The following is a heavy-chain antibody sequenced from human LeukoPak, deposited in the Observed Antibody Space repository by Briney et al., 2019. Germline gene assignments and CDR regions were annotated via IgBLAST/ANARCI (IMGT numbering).Heavy chain of an antibody. V-gene: IGHV4-39*07. J-gene: IGHJ1*01. CDR2: IYYSGST. CDR3: ARVKGFDDSSGYDEYFQH. D-gene: IGHD3-22*01. Sequence: SETLSLTCTVSGGSISSSSYYWGWIRQPPGKGLEWIGSIYYSGSTYYNPSLKSRVTISVDTSKNQFSLKLSSVTAADTAVYYCARVKGFDDSSGYDEYFQHWGQGTLVTVSS. CDR1: GGSISSSSYY.